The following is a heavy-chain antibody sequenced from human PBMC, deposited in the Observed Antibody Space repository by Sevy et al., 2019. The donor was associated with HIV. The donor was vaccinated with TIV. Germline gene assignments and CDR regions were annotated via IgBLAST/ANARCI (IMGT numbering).Heavy chain of an antibody. D-gene: IGHD3-10*01. J-gene: IGHJ4*02. Sequence: ASVKVSCKASGYTFSTYGISWVRQAPGQGLEWMGWRSAYNGHTNYAQKVQGRVTMSIDTSTRTAYMELRSLRSDDTAVYYCARGRGQVLEEILFDNWGQGTLVTVSS. CDR1: GYTFSTYG. CDR3: ARGRGQVLEEILFDN. CDR2: RSAYNGHT. V-gene: IGHV1-18*01.